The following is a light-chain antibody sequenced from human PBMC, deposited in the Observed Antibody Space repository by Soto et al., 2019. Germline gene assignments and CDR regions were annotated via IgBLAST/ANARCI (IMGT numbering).Light chain of an antibody. Sequence: EIVLTQSPATLSAFPGDRLTPSRTAIQYINTRLAWYQHRPGQAPRLLIYQTSIRAAGIPARFSAIGSGTDFTLTISDVQPEDFALYYCHQRQSWPRTFGQGTKVDIK. CDR2: QTS. V-gene: IGKV3-11*01. J-gene: IGKJ1*01. CDR3: HQRQSWPRT. CDR1: QYINTR.